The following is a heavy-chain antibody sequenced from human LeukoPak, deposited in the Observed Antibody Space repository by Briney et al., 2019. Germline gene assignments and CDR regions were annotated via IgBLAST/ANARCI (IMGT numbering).Heavy chain of an antibody. D-gene: IGHD3-9*01. CDR3: AKVTLYDILTGYDYFDY. Sequence: PAGRSLRLSCAASGFTFSSYGMHWVRQAPGKGLEWVAVIWYDGSNKYYADSVKGRFTISRDNSKNTLYLQMNSLRAEDTAVYYCAKVTLYDILTGYDYFDYWGQGTLVTVSS. CDR1: GFTFSSYG. V-gene: IGHV3-33*06. J-gene: IGHJ4*02. CDR2: IWYDGSNK.